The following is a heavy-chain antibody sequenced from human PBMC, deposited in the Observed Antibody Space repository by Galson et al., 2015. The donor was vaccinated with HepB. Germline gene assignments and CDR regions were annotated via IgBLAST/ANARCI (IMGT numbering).Heavy chain of an antibody. V-gene: IGHV4-59*01. D-gene: IGHD3-22*01. J-gene: IGHJ4*02. Sequence: SETLSLTCTVSGGSISSYYWSWIRQPPGKGLEWIGYIYYSGSTNYNPSLKSRVTISVDTSKNQFSLKLSSVTAADTAVYYCARDRHYYDSSGYSYYFDYWGQGTLVTVSS. CDR1: GGSISSYY. CDR2: IYYSGST. CDR3: ARDRHYYDSSGYSYYFDY.